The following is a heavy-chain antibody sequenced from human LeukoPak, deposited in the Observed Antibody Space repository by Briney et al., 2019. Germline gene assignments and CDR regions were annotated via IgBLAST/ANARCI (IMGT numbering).Heavy chain of an antibody. CDR3: AKDLFGGVVITDYYMDV. J-gene: IGHJ6*03. V-gene: IGHV3-74*01. CDR1: GFTFSSYW. D-gene: IGHD3-3*01. Sequence: PGGSLRLSCAASGFTFSSYWMHWVRQAPGKGLVWVSRINSDGSSTSYADSVKGRFTISRDNSKNTLYLQMNSLRAEDTAVYYCAKDLFGGVVITDYYMDVWGKGTTVTVSS. CDR2: INSDGSST.